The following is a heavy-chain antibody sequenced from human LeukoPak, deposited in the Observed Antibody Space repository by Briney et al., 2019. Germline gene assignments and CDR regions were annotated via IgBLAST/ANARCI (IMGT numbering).Heavy chain of an antibody. CDR3: AREFWXXXXDP. Sequence: PSETLSLTCTVSGGSISSGSYYWSWIRQPAGKGLEWIGRIYTSGSTNYNPSLKSRVTISVDTSKNQFSLKLSSVTAADTAVYYCAREFWXXXXDPXGQGXLVTV. J-gene: IGHJ5*02. CDR2: IYTSGST. D-gene: IGHD3-3*01. CDR1: GGSISSGSYY. V-gene: IGHV4-61*02.